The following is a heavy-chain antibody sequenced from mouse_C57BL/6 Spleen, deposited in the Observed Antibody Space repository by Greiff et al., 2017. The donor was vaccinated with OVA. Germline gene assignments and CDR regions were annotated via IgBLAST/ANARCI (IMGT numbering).Heavy chain of an antibody. CDR3: ARYTTVVDYFDY. Sequence: QVQLQQSGAELVKPGASVKLSCKASGYTFTSYWMQWVKQRPGQGLEWIGEIDPSDSYTNYNQKFKGKATLTVDTSSSTAYMQLSSLTSEDSAVYYCARYTTVVDYFDYWGQGTTLTVSS. CDR2: IDPSDSYT. D-gene: IGHD1-1*01. V-gene: IGHV1-50*01. J-gene: IGHJ2*01. CDR1: GYTFTSYW.